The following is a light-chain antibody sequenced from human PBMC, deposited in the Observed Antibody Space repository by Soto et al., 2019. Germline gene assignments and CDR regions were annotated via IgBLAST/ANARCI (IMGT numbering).Light chain of an antibody. CDR2: EVT. CDR3: SSYAGSNLYV. Sequence: QSALTQPPSASGSPGQSVTISCTGTSSDVGGYDYVSWYQHHPGKAPKLMIYEVTKRPSGVPDRFSGYKSGNTASLTVSGLRAEDEADYYCSSYAGSNLYVFGTGTQLTVL. V-gene: IGLV2-8*01. J-gene: IGLJ1*01. CDR1: SSDVGGYDY.